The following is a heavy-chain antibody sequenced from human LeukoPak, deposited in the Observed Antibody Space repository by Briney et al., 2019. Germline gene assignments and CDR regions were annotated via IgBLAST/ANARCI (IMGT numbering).Heavy chain of an antibody. D-gene: IGHD3-22*01. CDR3: AKDGQAATYYYDSGAYYYDY. J-gene: IGHJ4*02. Sequence: PGGSLRLSCAASGFTFSSYAMSWVRQAPGEGLEWVSAISGSGGSTYYADSMKGRFTISRDNSKNTLYLQMNSLRAEDTAVYYCAKDGQAATYYYDSGAYYYDYWGQGTLVTVSS. CDR2: ISGSGGST. V-gene: IGHV3-23*01. CDR1: GFTFSSYA.